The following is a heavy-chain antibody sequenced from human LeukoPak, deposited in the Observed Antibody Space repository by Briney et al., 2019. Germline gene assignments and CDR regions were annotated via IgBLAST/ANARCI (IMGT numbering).Heavy chain of an antibody. D-gene: IGHD3-3*01. V-gene: IGHV1-2*06. CDR1: GYTFTGYY. J-gene: IGHJ2*01. CDR2: INPNSGGT. Sequence: GASVKVSCKAPGYTFTGYYMHWVRQAPGQGLEWMGRINPNSGGTNYAQKFQGRVTMTRDTSISTAYMELSRLRSDDTAVYYCANQGDYYDFWSGYYDWYFDLWGRGTLVTVSS. CDR3: ANQGDYYDFWSGYYDWYFDL.